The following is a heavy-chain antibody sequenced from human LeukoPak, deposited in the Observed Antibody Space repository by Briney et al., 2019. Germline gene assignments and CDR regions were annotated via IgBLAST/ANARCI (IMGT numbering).Heavy chain of an antibody. CDR1: GGSFSGYY. CDR3: ARDKFCSDTGSCNIGLFDF. Sequence: PSETLSLTCGVFGGSFSGYYWTWLRQPLGKGLEWIGQINHRGSSHYNPSLRSRVTISVDTSKTQFSLKLTSVTAADTAVYYCARDKFCSDTGSCNIGLFDFWGQGALVTVSS. J-gene: IGHJ4*02. CDR2: INHRGSS. D-gene: IGHD2-15*01. V-gene: IGHV4-34*01.